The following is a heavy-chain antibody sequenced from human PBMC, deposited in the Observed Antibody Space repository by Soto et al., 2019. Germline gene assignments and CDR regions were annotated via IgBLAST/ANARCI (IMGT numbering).Heavy chain of an antibody. D-gene: IGHD1-7*01. Sequence: TSETLSLTCTVSGGSISSSSYYWGWIRQPPGKGLEWIGSIYYSGSTYYNPSLKSRVTISVDTSKNQFSLKLSSVTAADTAVYYCAGTKTGTTDFDIWGQGAMVTVSS. J-gene: IGHJ3*02. CDR2: IYYSGST. V-gene: IGHV4-39*01. CDR1: GGSISSSSYY. CDR3: AGTKTGTTDFDI.